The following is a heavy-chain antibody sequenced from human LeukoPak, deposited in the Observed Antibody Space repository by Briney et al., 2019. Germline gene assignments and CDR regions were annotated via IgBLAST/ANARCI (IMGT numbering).Heavy chain of an antibody. V-gene: IGHV4-30-4*01. D-gene: IGHD6-6*01. CDR3: ARGPPFSSSSPLYYYGMDV. Sequence: SETLSLTCTVSGGSVSSGSYYWSWIRQPPGKGLEWIGYIYYSGSTYYNPSLKSRVTISVDTSKNQFSLKLSSVTAADTAVYYCARGPPFSSSSPLYYYGMDVWGQGTTVTVSS. J-gene: IGHJ6*02. CDR2: IYYSGST. CDR1: GGSVSSGSYY.